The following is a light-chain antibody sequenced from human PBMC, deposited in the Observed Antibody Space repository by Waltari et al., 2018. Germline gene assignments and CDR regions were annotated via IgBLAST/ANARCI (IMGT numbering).Light chain of an antibody. V-gene: IGLV3-1*01. CDR1: NLGDKF. Sequence: SYELTQPPSVSVSPGQTASISCSGDNLGDKFASWYQQKPGQYPLLVIYQDNRRPSGIPERFSGANSGNTATLIISGTQAMDEADYYCQAWDSGTAVFGTGTKVTVL. CDR2: QDN. J-gene: IGLJ1*01. CDR3: QAWDSGTAV.